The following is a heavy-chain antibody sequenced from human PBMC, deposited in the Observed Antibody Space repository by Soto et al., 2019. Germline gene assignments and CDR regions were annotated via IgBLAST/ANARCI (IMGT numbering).Heavy chain of an antibody. CDR1: GYSFTSYW. Sequence: GESLKISCKGSGYSFTSYWIGWVRQMLGKGLEWMGIIYPGDSDTRYSPSFQGQVTISADKSISTAYLQWSSLKAADTAMYYCVRRSDYDPKHYYYCMDVWGQGTTVTVSS. J-gene: IGHJ6*02. CDR3: VRRSDYDPKHYYYCMDV. D-gene: IGHD3-22*01. CDR2: IYPGDSDT. V-gene: IGHV5-51*01.